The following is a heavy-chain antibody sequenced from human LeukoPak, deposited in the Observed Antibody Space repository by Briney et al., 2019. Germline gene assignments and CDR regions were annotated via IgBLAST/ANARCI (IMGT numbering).Heavy chain of an antibody. D-gene: IGHD3-3*01. CDR1: GYTFTGYY. CDR3: ARSNYDFWSGYNHHFGY. V-gene: IGHV1-2*02. J-gene: IGHJ4*02. CDR2: INPNSGGT. Sequence: ASVKVSCKASGYTFTGYYMHWVRQAPGQGLEWMGWINPNSGGTNYAQKFQGRVTMTRDTSISTAYMELSRLRSDDTAVYYCARSNYDFWSGYNHHFGYWGQGTLVTVSS.